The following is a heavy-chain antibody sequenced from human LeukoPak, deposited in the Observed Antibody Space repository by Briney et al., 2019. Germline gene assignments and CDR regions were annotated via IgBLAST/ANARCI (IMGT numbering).Heavy chain of an antibody. CDR2: IWYDGSNK. CDR3: AREMATESDAFDI. Sequence: GGSLRLSCAASGFTFSSYGMHWVRQAPGKGLEWVAVIWYDGSNKYYADSVKGRFTISRDNSKNTLYLQMNSLRAEDTAVYYCAREMATESDAFDIWGQGTMVTVSS. V-gene: IGHV3-33*08. D-gene: IGHD5-24*01. J-gene: IGHJ3*02. CDR1: GFTFSSYG.